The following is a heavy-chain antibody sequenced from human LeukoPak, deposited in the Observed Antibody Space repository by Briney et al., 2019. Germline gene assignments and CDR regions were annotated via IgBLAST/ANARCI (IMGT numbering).Heavy chain of an antibody. D-gene: IGHD5-18*01. Sequence: GGSLRLSCAGSGFTFSTFWMTWVRQAPGKGLEWVANINQDGSVKNYADSVKGRFTISRDNAKNALYLQMNSLTAEDTALYHCARDRSYGSFDFWGQGTLVTVSS. CDR3: ARDRSYGSFDF. V-gene: IGHV3-7*03. CDR1: GFTFSTFW. CDR2: INQDGSVK. J-gene: IGHJ4*02.